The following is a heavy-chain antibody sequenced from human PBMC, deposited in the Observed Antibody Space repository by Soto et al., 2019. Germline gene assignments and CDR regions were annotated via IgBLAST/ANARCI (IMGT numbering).Heavy chain of an antibody. V-gene: IGHV3-33*01. CDR3: TRANTSPFDY. J-gene: IGHJ4*02. Sequence: QVQLVESGGGVVQPGGSLRLSCAASGFTFSRFGMHWVRQAPGKGLEWVAIIWYDGSQQFYADSVKGRFTISRDTSRNILYVQRNSLRAEDTAVYYCTRANTSPFDYWGQGALVTVSS. CDR1: GFTFSRFG. CDR2: IWYDGSQQ.